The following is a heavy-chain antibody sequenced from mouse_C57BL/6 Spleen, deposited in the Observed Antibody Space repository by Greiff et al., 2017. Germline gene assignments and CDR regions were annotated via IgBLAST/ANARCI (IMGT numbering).Heavy chain of an antibody. D-gene: IGHD1-1*01. V-gene: IGHV5-6*01. CDR3: ARHDGSSYGYYFDY. Sequence: EVKLVESGGDLVKPGGSLKLSCAASGFTFRSYGMSWVRQTPDKRLEWVATISSDGSYTYYPDSVKGRFTISRDNAKNTLYLQMSSLKSEDTAMYYFARHDGSSYGYYFDYWGQGTTLTVSS. CDR2: ISSDGSYT. CDR1: GFTFRSYG. J-gene: IGHJ2*01.